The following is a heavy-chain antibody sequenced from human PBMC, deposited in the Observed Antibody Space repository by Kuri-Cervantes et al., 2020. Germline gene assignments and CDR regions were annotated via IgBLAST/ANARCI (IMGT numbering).Heavy chain of an antibody. V-gene: IGHV2-70D*14. CDR1: GFSLSTSGMR. CDR2: IDWDDDK. CDR3: ARDYYGSGNLRFDP. Sequence: SGPTLVKPTQTLTLTCTVSGFSLSTSGMRVSWIRQPPGKALEWLARIDWDDDKFYSTSLKTRLTISKDTSKNQVVLTMTNTDPVDTATYYCARDYYGSGNLRFDPWGQGTLVTVSS. D-gene: IGHD3-10*01. J-gene: IGHJ5*02.